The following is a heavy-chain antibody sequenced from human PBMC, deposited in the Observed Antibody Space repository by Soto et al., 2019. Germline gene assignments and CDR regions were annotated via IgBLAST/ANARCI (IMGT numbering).Heavy chain of an antibody. CDR2: IYYLGNT. D-gene: IGHD3-22*01. Sequence: PSDTLSLTCTVSGGSISISSSYWGWILHPPGKGLEWVGSIYYLGNTYYNPSLRSRVTISVDTSKNQFSLKLSSVTAADTAVYYCARDAVDSSGMGGDYYYYGMDVWGQGTTVTVS. CDR3: ARDAVDSSGMGGDYYYYGMDV. CDR1: GGSISISSSY. V-gene: IGHV4-39*02. J-gene: IGHJ6*02.